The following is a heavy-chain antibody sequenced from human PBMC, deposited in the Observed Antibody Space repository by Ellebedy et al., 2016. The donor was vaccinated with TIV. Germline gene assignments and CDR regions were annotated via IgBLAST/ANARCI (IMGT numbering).Heavy chain of an antibody. V-gene: IGHV3-30*18. CDR3: AKDQVWFGESPSPFDY. Sequence: GGSLRLXXAASGFTFSSYGMHWVRQAPGKGLEWVAVISYDGSNKYYADSVKGRFTISRDNSKNTLYLQMNSLRAEDTAVYYCAKDQVWFGESPSPFDYWGQGTLVTVSS. D-gene: IGHD3-10*01. J-gene: IGHJ4*02. CDR1: GFTFSSYG. CDR2: ISYDGSNK.